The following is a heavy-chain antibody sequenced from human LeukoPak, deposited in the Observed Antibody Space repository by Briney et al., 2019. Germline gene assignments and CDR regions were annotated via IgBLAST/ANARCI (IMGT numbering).Heavy chain of an antibody. Sequence: ASVKVSCKASGGTFSSYAISWVRQAPGQGLEWMGGIIPIFGTANYAQKFQGRVTITADESTSTAYMELSSLRPEDTAVYYCARDQSRYCSGGSCYWFDPWGQGTLVTVSS. CDR3: ARDQSRYCSGGSCYWFDP. V-gene: IGHV1-69*13. CDR2: IIPIFGTA. J-gene: IGHJ5*02. D-gene: IGHD2-15*01. CDR1: GGTFSSYA.